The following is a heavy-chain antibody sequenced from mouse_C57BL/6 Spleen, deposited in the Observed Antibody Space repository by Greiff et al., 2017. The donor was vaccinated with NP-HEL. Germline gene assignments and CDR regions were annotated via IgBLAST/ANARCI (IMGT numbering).Heavy chain of an antibody. Sequence: DVQLVESGGDLVKPGGSLKLSCAASGFTFSSYGMSWVRQTPDKRLEWVATISSGGSYTYYPDSVKGRFTISRDNAKNTLYLQMSSLKSEDTAMYYCATQLTGTSYYAMDYWGQGTSVTVSS. CDR2: ISSGGSYT. V-gene: IGHV5-6*01. CDR3: ATQLTGTSYYAMDY. CDR1: GFTFSSYG. D-gene: IGHD4-1*01. J-gene: IGHJ4*01.